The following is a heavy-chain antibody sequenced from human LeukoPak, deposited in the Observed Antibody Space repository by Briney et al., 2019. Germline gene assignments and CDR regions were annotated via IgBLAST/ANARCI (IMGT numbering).Heavy chain of an antibody. J-gene: IGHJ4*02. CDR2: ISSSGSTI. CDR3: ARGLWFGEPYFDY. Sequence: PGGSLRLSCAASGLTFSDYYMSWIRQAPGKGLEWVSYISSSGSTIYYADSVKGRFTISRDNAKNSLYLQMNSLRAEDTAVYYCARGLWFGEPYFDYWGQGTLVTVSS. D-gene: IGHD3-10*01. CDR1: GLTFSDYY. V-gene: IGHV3-11*01.